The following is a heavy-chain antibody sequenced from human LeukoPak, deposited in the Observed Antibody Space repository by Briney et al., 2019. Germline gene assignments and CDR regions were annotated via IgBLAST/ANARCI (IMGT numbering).Heavy chain of an antibody. Sequence: PGGSLRLSCAASGFTFSSYAMSWVRQAPGKGLEWVSAISGSGGSIYYADSVKGRFTISRDNSKNTLYLQMNSLRAEDTAVYYCAKSGSGWYYFDYWGQGTLVTVSS. V-gene: IGHV3-23*01. D-gene: IGHD6-19*01. CDR2: ISGSGGSI. CDR3: AKSGSGWYYFDY. CDR1: GFTFSSYA. J-gene: IGHJ4*02.